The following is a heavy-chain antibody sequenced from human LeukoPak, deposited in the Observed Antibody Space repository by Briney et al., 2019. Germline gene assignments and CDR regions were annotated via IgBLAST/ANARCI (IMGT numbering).Heavy chain of an antibody. CDR3: ASRFGYSYAKGVDY. CDR2: ISSSGSTI. D-gene: IGHD5-18*01. Sequence: PGGSLRLSCAASGFTFSDYYMSWIRQAPGKGLEWVSYISSSGSTIYYADSVKGRFTISRDNAKNSLCLQMNSLRAEDTAVYYCASRFGYSYAKGVDYWGQGTLVTVSS. CDR1: GFTFSDYY. V-gene: IGHV3-11*04. J-gene: IGHJ4*02.